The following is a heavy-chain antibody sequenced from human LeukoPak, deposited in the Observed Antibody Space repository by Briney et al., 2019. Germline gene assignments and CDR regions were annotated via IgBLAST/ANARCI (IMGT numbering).Heavy chain of an antibody. V-gene: IGHV3-11*01. CDR3: ARVGYCSSTSCYPGNYYYGMDV. Sequence: GGSLRLSCAASGFTFSDYYMSWIRQAPGKGLEWVSYISSSGSTIYYADSVKGRFTISRDNAKNSLYLQMNGLRAEDTAVYYCARVGYCSSTSCYPGNYYYGMDVWGQGTTVTVSS. CDR1: GFTFSDYY. J-gene: IGHJ6*02. CDR2: ISSSGSTI. D-gene: IGHD2-2*01.